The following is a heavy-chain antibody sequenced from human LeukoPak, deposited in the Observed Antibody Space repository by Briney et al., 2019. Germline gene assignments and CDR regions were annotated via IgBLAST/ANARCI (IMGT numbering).Heavy chain of an antibody. J-gene: IGHJ1*01. V-gene: IGHV4-59*08. CDR1: GGSISGYY. CDR2: IYDSGST. CDR3: ARHVPPYGSGWGYFQH. Sequence: SETLSLTCTVSGGSISGYYWSWFRQPPGKGLEWIRYIYDSGSTNYNPSLKSRVTIPLDTPKSHFALKLTSVTGADTAVYYWARHVPPYGSGWGYFQHGGQGTLVTVSS. D-gene: IGHD6-19*01.